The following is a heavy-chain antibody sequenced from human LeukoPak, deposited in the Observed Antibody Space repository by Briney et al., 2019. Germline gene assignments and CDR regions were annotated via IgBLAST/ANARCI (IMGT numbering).Heavy chain of an antibody. J-gene: IGHJ4*02. CDR2: IFYSGST. CDR3: ARLDCTSLRCSFDY. Sequence: SETLSLTCTVSGGSISSGSYYWAWIRQPPGKGLEWIGSIFYSGSTFYNPSLQSRVTMSVDTSKNQFSLRLASVTAADTAVYYCARLDCTSLRCSFDYWGQGTLVTVSS. V-gene: IGHV4-39*01. D-gene: IGHD2-2*01. CDR1: GGSISSGSYY.